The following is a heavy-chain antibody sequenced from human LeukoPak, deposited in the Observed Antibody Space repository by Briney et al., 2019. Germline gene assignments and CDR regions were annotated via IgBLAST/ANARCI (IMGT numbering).Heavy chain of an antibody. CDR2: IYYSGST. V-gene: IGHV4-31*03. CDR1: GGSISSGDYY. CDR3: ARFRALYSSLAGGPSWFDP. Sequence: SETLSLTCTVSGGSISSGDYYWSWIRQPPGKGLEWIGYIYYSGSTYYNPSLKSRVTISVDTSKNQFSLKLSSVTAADTAVYYCARFRALYSSLAGGPSWFDPWGQGTLVTASS. J-gene: IGHJ5*02. D-gene: IGHD6-13*01.